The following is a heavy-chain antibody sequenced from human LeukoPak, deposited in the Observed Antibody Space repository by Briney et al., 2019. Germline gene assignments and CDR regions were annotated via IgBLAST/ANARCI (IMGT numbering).Heavy chain of an antibody. CDR3: ARDGDGHSSSWYPSYDY. V-gene: IGHV7-4-1*02. CDR2: INTNTGNP. Sequence: ASVKVSCKASGYTFTSYAVNWVRQAPGQGLEWMGWINTNTGNPTYAQGFTGRFAFSLDTSVSTAYLQISSLKAEDTAVYYCARDGDGHSSSWYPSYDYWGQGTLVTVSS. J-gene: IGHJ4*02. CDR1: GYTFTSYA. D-gene: IGHD6-13*01.